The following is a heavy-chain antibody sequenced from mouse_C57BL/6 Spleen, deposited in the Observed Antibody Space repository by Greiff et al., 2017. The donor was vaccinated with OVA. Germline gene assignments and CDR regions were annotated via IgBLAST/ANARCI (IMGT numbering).Heavy chain of an antibody. V-gene: IGHV1-82*01. CDR2: IYPGDGDT. D-gene: IGHD1-1*01. CDR3: AREPYYGSSYEGYFDV. Sequence: QVQLQQSGPELVKPGASVKISCKASGYAFSSSWMNWVKQRPGKGLEWIGRIYPGDGDTNYNGKFKGKATLTADKSSSTAYMQLSSLTSEDAAVYFCAREPYYGSSYEGYFDVWGTGTTVTVSS. CDR1: GYAFSSSW. J-gene: IGHJ1*03.